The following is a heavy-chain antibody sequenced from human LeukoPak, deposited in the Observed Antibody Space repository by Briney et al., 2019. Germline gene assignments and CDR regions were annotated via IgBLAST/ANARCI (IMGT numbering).Heavy chain of an antibody. J-gene: IGHJ4*02. V-gene: IGHV4-34*01. CDR2: INHSGST. CDR3: ARDKGPPYY. CDR1: GGSFSGYY. Sequence: SETLSLTCAVYGGSFSGYYWSWIRQPPGKGLEWIGEINHSGSTNYNPSLKSRVTISVDTSKNEFSLKLSSVTAADTAVYYCARDKGPPYYWGQGTLVTVSS.